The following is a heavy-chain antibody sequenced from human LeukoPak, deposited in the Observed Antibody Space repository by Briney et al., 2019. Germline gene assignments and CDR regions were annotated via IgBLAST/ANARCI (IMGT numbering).Heavy chain of an antibody. Sequence: SGTLSLTCTVSGGSISSYYWSWIRQPPGKGLEWIGYIYYSGSTNYNPSLKSRVTISVDTSKNQFSLKLSSVTAADTAVYYCARGRSSHAFDIWGQGTMVTVSS. D-gene: IGHD6-6*01. CDR1: GGSISSYY. V-gene: IGHV4-59*01. CDR2: IYYSGST. J-gene: IGHJ3*02. CDR3: ARGRSSHAFDI.